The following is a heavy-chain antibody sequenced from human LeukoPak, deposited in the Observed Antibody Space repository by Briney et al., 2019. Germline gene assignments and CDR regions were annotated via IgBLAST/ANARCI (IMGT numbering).Heavy chain of an antibody. CDR1: GYTFTNYD. D-gene: IGHD3-10*01. CDR2: MNPNSGNT. J-gene: IGHJ6*03. V-gene: IGHV1-8*01. Sequence: ASVKVSCKASGYTFTNYDINWVRQAAGQGLEWMGWMNPNSGNTGYAQKFQGRVTMTRNTSINTAYMELTSLTSEDTAVYYCARPTMVRGVTTMDVWGKGTTVTVSS. CDR3: ARPTMVRGVTTMDV.